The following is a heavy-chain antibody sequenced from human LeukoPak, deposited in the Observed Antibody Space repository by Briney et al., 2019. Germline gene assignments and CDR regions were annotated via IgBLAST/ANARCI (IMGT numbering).Heavy chain of an antibody. Sequence: GGSLRLSCAASGFTVSSNYMSWVRQAPGKGLEWVSVIYSGGTTYSADSVKGRFTISRDNSKNTLYLQMNSLRAEDTAVYYCARVLGYCSSTSCPNLIDYWGQGTLVTVSS. D-gene: IGHD2-2*01. J-gene: IGHJ4*02. CDR1: GFTVSSNY. CDR2: IYSGGTT. CDR3: ARVLGYCSSTSCPNLIDY. V-gene: IGHV3-53*01.